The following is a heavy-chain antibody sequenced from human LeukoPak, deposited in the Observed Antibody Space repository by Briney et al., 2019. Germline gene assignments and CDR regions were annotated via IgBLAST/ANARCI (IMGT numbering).Heavy chain of an antibody. D-gene: IGHD4-17*01. V-gene: IGHV4-61*02. CDR3: ARDLDYGDYSYFDY. J-gene: IGHJ4*02. Sequence: SETLSLTCTVSGGSISSGSYYWSWIRQPAGKGLEWIGRIYTSGSTNYNPSLKSRVTISVDTSKNQFSLKLSSVTAADTAVYYCARDLDYGDYSYFDYWGQGTLVTVSS. CDR1: GGSISSGSYY. CDR2: IYTSGST.